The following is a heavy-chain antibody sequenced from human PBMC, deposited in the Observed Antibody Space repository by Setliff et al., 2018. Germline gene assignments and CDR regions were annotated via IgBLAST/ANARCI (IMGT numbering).Heavy chain of an antibody. J-gene: IGHJ4*02. V-gene: IGHV1-18*01. CDR3: ARTYCGGDCHPSPFDY. Sequence: ASVKVSCKASGYTFTSYGISWVRQAPGQGLEWMGWISAYNGNTNYAQKLQGRVTMTTDTSTSTAYMELRSLRSDDTAVYYCARTYCGGDCHPSPFDYWGQGTLGTVSS. CDR2: ISAYNGNT. CDR1: GYTFTSYG. D-gene: IGHD2-21*02.